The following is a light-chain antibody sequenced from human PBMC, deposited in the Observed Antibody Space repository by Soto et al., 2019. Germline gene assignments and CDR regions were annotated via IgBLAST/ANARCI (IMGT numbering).Light chain of an antibody. CDR1: QSLTSSS. Sequence: EIVLTQSPGTLSLSPGERATLSFRTSQSLTSSSLAWYQQKPGQAPRLLIQGASSRATGIPDRFSGSGSGTEFTLTITSLQSEDFAVYYCQQYSNWPQWTFGQGTKVDIK. CDR2: GAS. V-gene: IGKV3-20*01. CDR3: QQYSNWPQWT. J-gene: IGKJ1*01.